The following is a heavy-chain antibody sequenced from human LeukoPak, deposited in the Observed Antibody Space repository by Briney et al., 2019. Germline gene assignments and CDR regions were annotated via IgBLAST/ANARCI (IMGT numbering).Heavy chain of an antibody. V-gene: IGHV3-21*01. Sequence: GGSLRLSCAASGFTFSSYSMNWVRQAPGKGPEWVSSISSSSSYIYYADSVKGRFTISRDNAKNSLYLQMNSLRAEDTAVYYCATMTTVTTPTDWGQGTLVTVSS. CDR3: ATMTTVTTPTD. J-gene: IGHJ4*02. CDR1: GFTFSSYS. CDR2: ISSSSSYI. D-gene: IGHD4-17*01.